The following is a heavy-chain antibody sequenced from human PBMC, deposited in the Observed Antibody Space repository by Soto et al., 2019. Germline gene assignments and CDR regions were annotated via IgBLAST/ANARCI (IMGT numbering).Heavy chain of an antibody. D-gene: IGHD3-10*01. CDR1: GGSISPYY. CDR3: ARLGAHYPSLDT. Sequence: QVQLQESGPGLVKPSETLSLTCTVSGGSISPYYWTWVRQPPGKGLEWIGYIYYGGTTSYNPSLMSRVTISLETSKSQISLRLSSVTAADTAIYYCARLGAHYPSLDTWGPGTLVTVSS. J-gene: IGHJ5*02. V-gene: IGHV4-59*08. CDR2: IYYGGTT.